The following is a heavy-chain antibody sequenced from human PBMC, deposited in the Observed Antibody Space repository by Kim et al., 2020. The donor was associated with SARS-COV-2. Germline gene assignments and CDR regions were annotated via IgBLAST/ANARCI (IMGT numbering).Heavy chain of an antibody. J-gene: IGHJ4*02. CDR3: ATVGLRYFDWLHIFDY. V-gene: IGHV1-24*01. CDR2: FDPEDGET. D-gene: IGHD3-9*01. Sequence: ASVKVSCKVSGYTLTELSMHWVRQAPGKGLEWMGGFDPEDGETIYAQKFQGRVTMTEDTSTDTAYMELSSLRSEDTAVYYCATVGLRYFDWLHIFDYWGQGTLVTVSS. CDR1: GYTLTELS.